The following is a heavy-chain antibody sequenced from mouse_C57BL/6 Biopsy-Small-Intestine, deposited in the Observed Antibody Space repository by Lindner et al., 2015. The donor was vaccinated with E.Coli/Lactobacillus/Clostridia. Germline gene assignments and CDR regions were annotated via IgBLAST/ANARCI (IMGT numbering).Heavy chain of an antibody. CDR3: ARWTYDYDEGWYFDA. D-gene: IGHD2-4*01. CDR1: GYTFTSHD. CDR2: IYPREGST. J-gene: IGHJ1*03. Sequence: VQLQESGPDLVKPGASVKLSCKASGYTFTSHDINWVKQRPGQGLEWIGWIYPREGSTKYNEKFKGKATLTVDTSSSTANMELHSLTSEDSAVYFCARWTYDYDEGWYFDAWGTGTTVTVSS. V-gene: IGHV1-85*01.